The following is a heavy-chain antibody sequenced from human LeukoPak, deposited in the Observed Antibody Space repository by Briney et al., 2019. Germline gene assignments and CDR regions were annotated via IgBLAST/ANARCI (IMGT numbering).Heavy chain of an antibody. D-gene: IGHD3-9*01. CDR2: IYSGGST. CDR3: ARVTYYDILCPDY. CDR1: GFTVSSNY. Sequence: GGSLRLSCAASGFTVSSNYMSWVRQAPGKGLEWVSVIYSGGSTYYADSVKGRFTISRDNSKNTLYLQMNSLRAEDTAVYYCARVTYYDILCPDYWGQGTLVTVSS. J-gene: IGHJ4*02. V-gene: IGHV3-66*01.